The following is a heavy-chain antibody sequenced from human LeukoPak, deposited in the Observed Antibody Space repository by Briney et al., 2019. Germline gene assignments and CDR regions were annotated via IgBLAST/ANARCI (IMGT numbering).Heavy chain of an antibody. CDR2: IWYDGSNK. Sequence: GRSLRLSCAASGFTFNNYGMHWVRQAPGKGLEWVAVIWYDGSNKYYVDSVKGRFTISRDNSKNTLYLQMNSLRAEDTAVYYCARGAYGSGTYHDFDIWGQGTMVTVSS. CDR3: ARGAYGSGTYHDFDI. V-gene: IGHV3-33*01. D-gene: IGHD3-10*01. J-gene: IGHJ3*02. CDR1: GFTFNNYG.